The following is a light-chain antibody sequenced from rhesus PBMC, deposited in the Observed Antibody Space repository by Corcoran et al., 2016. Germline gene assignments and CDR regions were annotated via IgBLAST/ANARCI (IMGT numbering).Light chain of an antibody. J-gene: IGKJ1*01. V-gene: IGKV1-33*01. CDR2: TAS. CDR3: QQYNNYPRT. CDR1: QDIRNA. Sequence: DIHMTQSPSSLSASVGDKVTITCRASQDIRNALAWYQQKPGKAPKLLIYTASNLQSGVPSRFSGSGSWTDFTLTISSLQPEDFAVYYCQQYNNYPRTFGQGTKVEIK.